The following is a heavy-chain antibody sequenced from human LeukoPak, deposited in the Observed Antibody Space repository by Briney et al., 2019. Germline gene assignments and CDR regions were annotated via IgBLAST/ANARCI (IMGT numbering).Heavy chain of an antibody. Sequence: SETLSLTCVVSGDSISSSTYYWGWIRQPPGKGLEWIGSIYYTGSTYYNPSLKSRVTISVDTSKNQLSLTLTSVTAADTAVYYRAKHKNSGVATSYYFDYWGQGTLVTVSS. CDR3: AKHKNSGVATSYYFDY. J-gene: IGHJ4*02. D-gene: IGHD5-12*01. CDR2: IYYTGST. CDR1: GDSISSSTYY. V-gene: IGHV4-39*01.